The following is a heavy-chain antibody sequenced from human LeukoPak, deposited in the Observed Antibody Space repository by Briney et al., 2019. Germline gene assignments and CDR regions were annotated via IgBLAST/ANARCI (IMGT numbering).Heavy chain of an antibody. CDR2: IYSGGTT. Sequence: PGGSLRLSCAASGFTVINNYMTWVRQAPGKGLEWVSVIYSGGTTHYADSVKGRFTISRDNSKNTLYLQMNSLRVDDTAVYYCSTSQRWGFWGKGPTVTVSS. V-gene: IGHV3-53*01. CDR1: GFTVINNY. D-gene: IGHD3-16*01. CDR3: STSQRWGF. J-gene: IGHJ6*04.